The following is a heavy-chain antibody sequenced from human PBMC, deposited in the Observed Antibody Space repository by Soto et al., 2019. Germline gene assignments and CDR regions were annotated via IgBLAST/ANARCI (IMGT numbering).Heavy chain of an antibody. CDR3: ARQRVDHRYGDDAFDI. V-gene: IGHV4-59*08. Sequence: PSETLSLTCTVSGGSISSYYWSWIRQPPGKGLEWIGYIYYSGSTNYNPSLKSRVTISVDTSKNQFSLKLSSVTAADTAVYYCARQRVDHRYGDDAFDIWRQGTMVTVSS. D-gene: IGHD4-17*01. CDR1: GGSISSYY. CDR2: IYYSGST. J-gene: IGHJ3*02.